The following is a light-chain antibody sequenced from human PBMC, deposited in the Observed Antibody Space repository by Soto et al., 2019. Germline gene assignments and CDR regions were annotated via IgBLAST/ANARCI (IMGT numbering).Light chain of an antibody. CDR2: EGS. Sequence: QSVLTQPGSVSGSAGQSITISCTGTSSDVGSYNLVSWYQQHPGKAPKLMIYEGSKRPSGVSNRFSGSKSGNTASLTISGLQAEDEADYYCCSYAGSSTLVFGGGTKVTVL. J-gene: IGLJ2*01. V-gene: IGLV2-23*01. CDR1: SSDVGSYNL. CDR3: CSYAGSSTLV.